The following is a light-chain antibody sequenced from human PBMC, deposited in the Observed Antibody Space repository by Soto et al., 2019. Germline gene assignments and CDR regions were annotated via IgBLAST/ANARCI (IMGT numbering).Light chain of an antibody. CDR3: QQYGSSPIT. V-gene: IGKV3-20*01. Sequence: EIVLTQSPATLSLSPGERATLSCRASQSVSSYLAWYQQIPGQAPRLLIHGASTRATGIPDRFSGSGSGTDFTLTISRLEPEDFAVYYCQQYGSSPITFGQGTRLEIK. CDR1: QSVSSY. J-gene: IGKJ5*01. CDR2: GAS.